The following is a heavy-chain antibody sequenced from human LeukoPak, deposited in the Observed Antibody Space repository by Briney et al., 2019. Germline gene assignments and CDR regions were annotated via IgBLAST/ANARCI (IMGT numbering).Heavy chain of an antibody. V-gene: IGHV3-15*07. Sequence: PGGSLRFSCAASGFTFTNAWMNWVRQAPGKGLEWVGRIKSKADGDTIDYAAPVKGRFTFSRDDSKNMLYLQMNSLKSEDTAVYYCSTLTSRGLSDSWGQGTLVTVSS. D-gene: IGHD1-20*01. CDR2: IKSKADGDTI. CDR3: STLTSRGLSDS. J-gene: IGHJ4*02. CDR1: GFTFTNAW.